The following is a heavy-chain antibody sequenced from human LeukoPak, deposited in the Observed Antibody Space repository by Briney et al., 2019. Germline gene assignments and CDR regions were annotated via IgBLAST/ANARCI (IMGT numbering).Heavy chain of an antibody. D-gene: IGHD5-12*01. J-gene: IGHJ4*02. CDR1: GGSISSSSYY. V-gene: IGHV4-39*01. CDR2: IYYSGST. Sequence: SETLSLTCTVSGGSISSSSYYWGWIRQPPGKGLEWIGSIYYSGSTYYNPSLKSRVTISVDTSKNQFSLKLSSVTAADTAVYYCARHSGYSGYVEGVDYWGQGTLVTVSS. CDR3: ARHSGYSGYVEGVDY.